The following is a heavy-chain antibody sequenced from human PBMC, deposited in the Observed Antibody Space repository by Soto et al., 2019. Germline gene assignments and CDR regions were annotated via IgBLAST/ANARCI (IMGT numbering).Heavy chain of an antibody. CDR3: ARDGQWLPRDGLRSSYYFDY. D-gene: IGHD6-19*01. CDR1: GFNFSSYV. J-gene: IGHJ4*02. CDR2: IWYDGGNK. V-gene: IGHV3-33*01. Sequence: QVQLVESGGGVVQPGRSLRLSCAASGFNFSSYVMHWVRQAPGKGLELVAVIWYDGGNKYYADSVKGRFTISRDNSKNTLYLQMNSLRAEDTAVYYCARDGQWLPRDGLRSSYYFDYWGQGTLVTVSS.